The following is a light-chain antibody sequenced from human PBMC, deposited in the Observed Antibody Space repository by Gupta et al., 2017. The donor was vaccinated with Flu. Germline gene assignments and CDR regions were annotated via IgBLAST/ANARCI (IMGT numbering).Light chain of an antibody. CDR1: SSNIENNY. J-gene: IGLJ3*02. Sequence: KVTISCSGSSSNIENNYVSWYQQLPGTAPKLLIYENNKRPSGIPDRFSGSKSDTSDTLAIYGLQTGDEADYDCGTWDSSLSAWVFGGGTKLTVL. V-gene: IGLV1-51*02. CDR3: GTWDSSLSAWV. CDR2: ENN.